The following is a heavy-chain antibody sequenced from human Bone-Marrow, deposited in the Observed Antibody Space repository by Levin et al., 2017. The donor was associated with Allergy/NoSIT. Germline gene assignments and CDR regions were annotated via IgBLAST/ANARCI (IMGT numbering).Heavy chain of an antibody. Sequence: LSLTCAASGFTFSNSWMHWVRQAPGKGLMWISRINGDASNTDYADSVKGRFTISRDNAKNTLYLQMNTLTVEDTAVYYCTRGPSGYGNFDCWGQGTLVTVSS. D-gene: IGHD5-12*01. J-gene: IGHJ4*02. CDR3: TRGPSGYGNFDC. V-gene: IGHV3-74*01. CDR2: INGDASNT. CDR1: GFTFSNSW.